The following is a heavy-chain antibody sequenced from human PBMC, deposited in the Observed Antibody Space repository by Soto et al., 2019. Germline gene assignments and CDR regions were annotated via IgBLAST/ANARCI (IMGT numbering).Heavy chain of an antibody. CDR2: ISYDGSNK. Sequence: QVQLVESGGGVVQPGRSLRLSCAASGFTFSSYAMHWVRQAPGKGLEWVAVISYDGSNKYYADSVKGRFTISRDNSKNTLYLQMNSLRAEDTAVYYCARESHYYDSSGYPDYWGQGTLVTVSS. CDR1: GFTFSSYA. D-gene: IGHD3-22*01. CDR3: ARESHYYDSSGYPDY. V-gene: IGHV3-30-3*01. J-gene: IGHJ4*02.